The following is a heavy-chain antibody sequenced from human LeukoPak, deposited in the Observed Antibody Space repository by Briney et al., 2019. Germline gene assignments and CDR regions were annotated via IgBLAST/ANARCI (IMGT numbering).Heavy chain of an antibody. CDR3: ARATIGYCSSTSCQNRGHNWFDP. V-gene: IGHV4-59*01. CDR2: ISCSGST. J-gene: IGHJ5*02. Sequence: PSETLSLTCSVSGGSISSYYWSWIRQPPGMGLEWIGYISCSGSTNYNPSLKSRVTISVDTSKNQFSLKLSSVTAADTAVYYCARATIGYCSSTSCQNRGHNWFDPWGQGTLVTVSS. CDR1: GGSISSYY. D-gene: IGHD2-2*01.